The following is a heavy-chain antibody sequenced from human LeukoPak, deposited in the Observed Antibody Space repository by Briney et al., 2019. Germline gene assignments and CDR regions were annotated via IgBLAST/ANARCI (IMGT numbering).Heavy chain of an antibody. CDR2: VSETGST. D-gene: IGHD1-26*01. CDR3: ARQDALGKFPPPYYMDV. CDR1: GGSIRSYN. Sequence: SETLSLTCTVSGGSIRSYNWNWLRQPPGKGLKWIGYVSETGSTNYNSSLENRVTLSLDTSKSQISLNLRSATVADTAVYYCARQDALGKFPPPYYMDVWGKGTTVIVS. J-gene: IGHJ6*03. V-gene: IGHV4-59*08.